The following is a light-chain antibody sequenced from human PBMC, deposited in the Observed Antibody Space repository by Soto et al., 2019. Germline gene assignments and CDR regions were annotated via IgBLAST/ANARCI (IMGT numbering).Light chain of an antibody. CDR3: SSNAGSNNLV. CDR1: SSDVGDYNY. CDR2: EVS. Sequence: ALTQPPSASGTPGQSVTIPCTGTSSDVGDYNYVSWYQQHPGKAPKLVIYEVSRRPSGVPDRFSGSKSGNTASLTVSGLQDEDEADYYCSSNAGSNNLVFGGGTKLTVL. J-gene: IGLJ2*01. V-gene: IGLV2-8*01.